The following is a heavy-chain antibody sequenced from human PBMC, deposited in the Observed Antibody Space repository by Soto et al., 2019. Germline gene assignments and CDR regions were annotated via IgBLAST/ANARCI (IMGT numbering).Heavy chain of an antibody. CDR2: IYWDDDK. Sequence: QITLKESGPTLVKPTQTLTLTCTFSGFSLSTSGVGVGWIRQPPGKALEWLALIYWDDDKRYSPSLKSRLTITKDTSKNQVVPTMTNMDPVDTATYYCAHSISAAAGHIGAFDIWGQGTMVTVSS. CDR3: AHSISAAAGHIGAFDI. CDR1: GFSLSTSGVG. D-gene: IGHD6-13*01. J-gene: IGHJ3*02. V-gene: IGHV2-5*02.